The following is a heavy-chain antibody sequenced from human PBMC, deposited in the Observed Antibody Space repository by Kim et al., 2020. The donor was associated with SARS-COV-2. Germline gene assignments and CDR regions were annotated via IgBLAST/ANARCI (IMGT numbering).Heavy chain of an antibody. Sequence: ASVKVSCKASGYTFTSYYMHWVRQAPGQGLEWMGIINPSGGSTSYAQKFQGRVTMTRDTSTSTVYMELSSLRSEDTAVYYCARDRSGRNTAMVPSYYYGMDVWGQGTTVTVSS. V-gene: IGHV1-46*01. CDR2: INPSGGST. J-gene: IGHJ6*02. CDR1: GYTFTSYY. CDR3: ARDRSGRNTAMVPSYYYGMDV. D-gene: IGHD5-18*01.